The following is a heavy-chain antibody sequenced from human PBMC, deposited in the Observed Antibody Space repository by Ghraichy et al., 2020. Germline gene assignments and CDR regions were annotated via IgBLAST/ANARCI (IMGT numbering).Heavy chain of an antibody. J-gene: IGHJ4*02. Sequence: GGSLRLSCAASGFTFSSYSMNWVRQAPGKGLEWVSYISSSSSTIYYADSVKGRFTISRDNAKNSLYLQMNSLRDEDTAVYYCARGDYYDSSGYYYYFDYWGQGTLVTVSS. CDR1: GFTFSSYS. CDR2: ISSSSSTI. V-gene: IGHV3-48*02. D-gene: IGHD3-22*01. CDR3: ARGDYYDSSGYYYYFDY.